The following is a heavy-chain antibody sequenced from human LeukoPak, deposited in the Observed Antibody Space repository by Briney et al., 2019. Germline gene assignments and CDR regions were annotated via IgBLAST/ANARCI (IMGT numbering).Heavy chain of an antibody. CDR3: ARGYCSSTSCYTNWFDP. J-gene: IGHJ5*02. Sequence: SQTLSLTCTVSGGSISSGGYYWSWIRQHPGKGLEWIGYIYYSGSTYYNPSLKSRVTISVDTSKNQFSLKLSSVTAADTAVYYCARGYCSSTSCYTNWFDPWGQGTLVTVSS. D-gene: IGHD2-2*02. CDR1: GGSISSGGYY. V-gene: IGHV4-31*03. CDR2: IYYSGST.